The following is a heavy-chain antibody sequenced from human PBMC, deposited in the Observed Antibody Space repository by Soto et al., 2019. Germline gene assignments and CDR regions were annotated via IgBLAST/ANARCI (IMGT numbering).Heavy chain of an antibody. Sequence: SETLSLTCTVSGGSISSGGYYWGWIRQHPGKGLEWIGYIYYSGSTYYNPSLKSRVTISVDTSKNQFSLKLSSVTAADTAVYYCARLRYCDWFRPYYFDYWGQGTLVTVSS. J-gene: IGHJ4*02. CDR3: ARLRYCDWFRPYYFDY. D-gene: IGHD3-9*01. CDR2: IYYSGST. V-gene: IGHV4-31*03. CDR1: GGSISSGGYY.